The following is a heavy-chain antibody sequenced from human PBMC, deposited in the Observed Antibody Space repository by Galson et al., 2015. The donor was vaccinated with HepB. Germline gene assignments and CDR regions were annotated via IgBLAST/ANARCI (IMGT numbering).Heavy chain of an antibody. J-gene: IGHJ6*02. V-gene: IGHV3-30*18. CDR1: GLTFSSYG. CDR2: ISYDGSNK. D-gene: IGHD6-19*01. CDR3: AKEVSSGWSVYCYYGMDV. Sequence: SLRLSCAASGLTFSSYGMHWVRQAPGKGLEWVAVISYDGSNKYYADSVKGRFTISRDNSKNTLYLQMNSLRAEDTAVYYCAKEVSSGWSVYCYYGMDVWGQGTTVTVSS.